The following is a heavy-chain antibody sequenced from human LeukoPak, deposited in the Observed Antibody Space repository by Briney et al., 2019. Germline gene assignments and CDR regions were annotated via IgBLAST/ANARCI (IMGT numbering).Heavy chain of an antibody. CDR3: ARAGAMAASRYYFDY. Sequence: GGSLRLSCAASGFTFSTYWMSWLRQAPGKGLEWVANIMHDGSEKSYVDSVKGRFTISRDNARNSLYLQMNSLRVEDTAVYYCARAGAMAASRYYFDYWGQGTLVTAYS. V-gene: IGHV3-7*01. D-gene: IGHD6-19*01. CDR1: GFTFSTYW. CDR2: IMHDGSEK. J-gene: IGHJ4*02.